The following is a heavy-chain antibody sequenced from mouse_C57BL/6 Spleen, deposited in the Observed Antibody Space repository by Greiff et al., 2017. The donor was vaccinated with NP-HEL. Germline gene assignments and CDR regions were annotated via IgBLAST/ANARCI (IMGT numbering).Heavy chain of an antibody. CDR2: IYPRDGST. CDR1: GYTFTDHT. J-gene: IGHJ1*03. Sequence: VQLQQSDAELVKPGASVKISCKVSGYTFTDHTIHWMKQRPEQGLEWIGYIYPRDGSTKYNEKFKGKATLTADKSSSTAYMQLNSLTSEDSAVYFCGRCRIIYDYGSRDWYVGVWGTGSTVNVAS. D-gene: IGHD1-1*01. V-gene: IGHV1-78*01. CDR3: GRCRIIYDYGSRDWYVGV.